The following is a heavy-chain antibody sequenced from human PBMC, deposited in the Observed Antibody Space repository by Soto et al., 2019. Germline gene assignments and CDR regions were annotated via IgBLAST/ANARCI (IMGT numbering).Heavy chain of an antibody. CDR1: GYTFTGYY. V-gene: IGHV1-2*04. CDR3: ARKITGDPAGYFDY. D-gene: IGHD7-27*01. J-gene: IGHJ4*03. CDR2: INPNSGGT. Sequence: GASVKVSCKASGYTFTGYYMHWVRQAPGQGLEWMGWINPNSGGTNYAQKFQGWVTMTRDTSISTAYMELSRLRSDDTAVYYCARKITGDPAGYFDYWGQGTPVTVSS.